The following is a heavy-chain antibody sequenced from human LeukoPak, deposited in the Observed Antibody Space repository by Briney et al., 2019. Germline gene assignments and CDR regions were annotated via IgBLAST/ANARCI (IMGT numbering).Heavy chain of an antibody. J-gene: IGHJ4*02. CDR1: GGSISSDY. CDR2: IYYSGSA. CDR3: ARASGTNLFDY. V-gene: IGHV4-59*01. D-gene: IGHD1-26*01. Sequence: PSETLSLTCTVSGGSISSDYWSWIRQSPGKGLEWIGFIYYSGSASYNPSLKSRVTMSVDTSKNHFSLKLSSVTAADTALYYCARASGTNLFDYWGQGTLVTVSS.